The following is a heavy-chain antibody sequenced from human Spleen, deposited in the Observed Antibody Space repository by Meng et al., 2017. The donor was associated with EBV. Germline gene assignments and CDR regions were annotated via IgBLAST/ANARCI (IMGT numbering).Heavy chain of an antibody. CDR2: VYYTGTI. V-gene: IGHV4-39*07. CDR1: GGSVTSGGYY. D-gene: IGHD2/OR15-2a*01. Sequence: LQASGPGLVKPSGTPSLPCPASGGSVTSGGYYWGWIRQSPGKEPEWIASVYYTGTIYYNPSLESRVSVSVDMFNNHFSLKLSSVAAADTAVYHCVRETLTGALDYWGQGALVTVSS. CDR3: VRETLTGALDY. J-gene: IGHJ4*02.